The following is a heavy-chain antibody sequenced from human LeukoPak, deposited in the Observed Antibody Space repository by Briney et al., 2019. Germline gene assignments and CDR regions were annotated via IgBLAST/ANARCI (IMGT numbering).Heavy chain of an antibody. V-gene: IGHV4-4*07. Sequence: SETLSLTCTVSGGSISSYSWSWIRQPAGKGLEWIGRIYTSGNITSNPSLKSRVSLSADSSKNQFSLRLSSVTAADTAVYYCARDARDYGDYSYYYGLDVWGQGTTVTVSS. D-gene: IGHD4-17*01. CDR1: GGSISSYS. J-gene: IGHJ6*02. CDR2: IYTSGNI. CDR3: ARDARDYGDYSYYYGLDV.